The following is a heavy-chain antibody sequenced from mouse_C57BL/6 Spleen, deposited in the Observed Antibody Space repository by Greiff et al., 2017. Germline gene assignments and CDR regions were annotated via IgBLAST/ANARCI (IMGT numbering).Heavy chain of an antibody. Sequence: QVQLQQSGAELAKPGASVKLSCKASGYTFTSYWMHWVKQRPGQGLEWIGYINPSSGYTKYNQKFKDKATLTADKSSSTAYMKLSSLTYEDSAVYYCAKIYYDFYYAMDYWGQGTSVTVSS. CDR1: GYTFTSYW. J-gene: IGHJ4*01. CDR2: INPSSGYT. D-gene: IGHD2-4*01. CDR3: AKIYYDFYYAMDY. V-gene: IGHV1-7*01.